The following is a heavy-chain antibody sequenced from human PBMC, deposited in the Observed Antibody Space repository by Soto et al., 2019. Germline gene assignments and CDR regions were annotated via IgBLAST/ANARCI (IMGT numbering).Heavy chain of an antibody. V-gene: IGHV3-23*01. D-gene: IGHD2-2*02. J-gene: IGHJ4*02. Sequence: EVQLLESGGGLVQPGGSLRLSCAASGFTFSSYAMSWVRQAPGKGLEWVSAISGSGGSTYYADSVKGRFTISRDNSKNTLYLQMNSLRAEDTAVYYCVKGHQLLYGVFDYWGLGPLVTVSS. CDR2: ISGSGGST. CDR1: GFTFSSYA. CDR3: VKGHQLLYGVFDY.